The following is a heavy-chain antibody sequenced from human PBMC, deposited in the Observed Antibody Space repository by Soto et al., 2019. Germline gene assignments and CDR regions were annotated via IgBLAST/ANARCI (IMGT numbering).Heavy chain of an antibody. D-gene: IGHD3-10*01. CDR1: GFTFSSYW. J-gene: IGHJ4*02. CDR3: ARERYYYGSGDY. Sequence: GGSLILSCAASGFTFSSYWMSWVRQAPGKGLEWVVNIKEDGSEKNYVDSVKGQFTISRDNAKNSLYLQMNSLRAEDTAVYYCARERYYYGSGDYWGQGTLVTVSS. V-gene: IGHV3-7*01. CDR2: IKEDGSEK.